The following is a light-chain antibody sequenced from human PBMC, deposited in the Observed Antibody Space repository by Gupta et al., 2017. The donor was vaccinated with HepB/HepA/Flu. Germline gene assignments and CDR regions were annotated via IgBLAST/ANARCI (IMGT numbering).Light chain of an antibody. J-gene: IGKJ5*01. Sequence: DIVMTQSRDSLAVSLRERGTINCKSSQNVLYSNNKDFLACYQQKPGHPPKLLNSWASTRDSGVPDRFSGSGSGTDFTLTISSPQAEDVAVYYCQQYYDTPITFGQGTRLEIK. CDR2: WAS. CDR3: QQYYDTPIT. V-gene: IGKV4-1*01. CDR1: QNVLYSNNKDF.